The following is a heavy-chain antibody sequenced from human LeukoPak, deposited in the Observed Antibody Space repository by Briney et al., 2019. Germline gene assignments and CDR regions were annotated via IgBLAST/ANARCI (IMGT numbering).Heavy chain of an antibody. V-gene: IGHV4-39*01. CDR3: ARRWNYGRNYYIDV. Sequence: SETLSLTCTVCRGSITDSTYYCGWIRQPPGKGLEWIGTIYYSGDTFYNPSLKSRFTLSVDTSKNQFSLKVFSVTAADTAVYYCARRWNYGRNYYIDVWGKGATVSVSS. J-gene: IGHJ6*03. CDR2: IYYSGDT. CDR1: RGSITDSTYY. D-gene: IGHD1-7*01.